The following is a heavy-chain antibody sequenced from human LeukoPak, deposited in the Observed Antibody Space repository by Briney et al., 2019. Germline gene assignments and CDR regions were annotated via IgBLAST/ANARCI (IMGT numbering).Heavy chain of an antibody. J-gene: IGHJ3*02. CDR1: GYTLTELS. V-gene: IGHV1-24*01. D-gene: IGHD3-10*01. CDR2: FDPEDGET. CDR3: ATGLMVRGVLDAFDI. Sequence: GASVKVSYKVSGYTLTELSMHRVRQAPGKGLEWMGGFDPEDGETIYAQKFQGRVTMTEDTSTDTAYMELSSLRSEDTAVYYCATGLMVRGVLDAFDIWGQGTMVTVSS.